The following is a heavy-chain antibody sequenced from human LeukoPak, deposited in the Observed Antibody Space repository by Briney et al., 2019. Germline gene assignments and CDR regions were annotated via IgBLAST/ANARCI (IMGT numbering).Heavy chain of an antibody. CDR3: AKDPALEYYYDSSGYYWDYFDY. CDR2: INSDGSST. CDR1: GFTFSSYW. Sequence: GGSLRLSCAASGFTFSSYWMHWVRQAPGKGLVWVSRINSDGSSTSYADSVKGRFTISRDNSKNTLYLQMNSLRAEDTAVYYCAKDPALEYYYDSSGYYWDYFDYWGQGTLVTVSS. J-gene: IGHJ4*02. V-gene: IGHV3-74*01. D-gene: IGHD3-22*01.